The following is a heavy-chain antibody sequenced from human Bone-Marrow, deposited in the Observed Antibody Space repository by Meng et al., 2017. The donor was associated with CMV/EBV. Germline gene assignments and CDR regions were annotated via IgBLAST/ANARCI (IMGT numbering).Heavy chain of an antibody. CDR1: GFPFSNYA. J-gene: IGHJ4*02. V-gene: IGHV3-23*01. CDR3: AKYFDLWSGYGSYFDS. CDR2: VTGGGGST. Sequence: GGSLRLSCAASGFPFSNYAMSWVRQAPGKGLEWVSGVTGGGGSTYYADSVKGRFTISRDNSKNTLYLQMNNLRAKDTATYYCAKYFDLWSGYGSYFDSWGRGKLVNVSS. D-gene: IGHD3-3*01.